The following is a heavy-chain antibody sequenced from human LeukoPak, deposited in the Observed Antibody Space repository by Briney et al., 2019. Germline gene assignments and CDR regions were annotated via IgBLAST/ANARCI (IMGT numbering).Heavy chain of an antibody. V-gene: IGHV7-4-1*02. CDR1: GYTFTSYA. Sequence: ASVKVSCKASGYTFTSYAMNWVRQAPGQGLEWMGWINTDTGNPTYAQGFTGRFVFSLDTSVSTAYLQISSLKAEDTAVYYCARRRYYDSSGYYYTGFSNCWGQGTLVTVSS. CDR3: ARRRYYDSSGYYYTGFSNC. J-gene: IGHJ4*02. CDR2: INTDTGNP. D-gene: IGHD3-22*01.